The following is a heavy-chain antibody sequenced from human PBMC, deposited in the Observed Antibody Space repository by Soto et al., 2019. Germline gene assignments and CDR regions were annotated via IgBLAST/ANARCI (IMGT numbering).Heavy chain of an antibody. CDR3: ARTMISNYGMDV. D-gene: IGHD3-22*01. CDR2: VNYSGST. V-gene: IGHV4-39*01. CDR1: AGSISSSSYY. Sequence: SETLSLTCTVSAGSISSSSYYWGWVRQPPGKGLEWIGNVNYSGSTYYNPSLKGRLTISVDTSKNQFSLRLSSVTAADTAVYYCARTMISNYGMDVWGRGTTVTVSS. J-gene: IGHJ6*02.